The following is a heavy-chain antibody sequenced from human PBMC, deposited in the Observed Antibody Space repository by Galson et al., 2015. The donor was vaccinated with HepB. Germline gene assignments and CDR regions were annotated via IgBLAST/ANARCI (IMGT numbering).Heavy chain of an antibody. CDR2: ISAYNGNT. CDR3: ARAGIQLWLPRRYFDL. D-gene: IGHD5-18*01. J-gene: IGHJ2*01. CDR1: GYTFTSYG. Sequence: VTVSCQASGYTFTSYGISWVRQAPGQGLEWMGWISAYNGNTNYAQKLQGRVTMTTDTSTSTAYMELRSLRSDYTAVYYCARAGIQLWLPRRYFDLWGRGTLVTVSS. V-gene: IGHV1-18*04.